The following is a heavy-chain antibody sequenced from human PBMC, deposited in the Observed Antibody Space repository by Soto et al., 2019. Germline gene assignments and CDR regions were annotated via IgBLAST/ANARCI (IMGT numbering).Heavy chain of an antibody. J-gene: IGHJ4*02. CDR2: IGADGDT. CDR1: GFPFSSYD. V-gene: IGHV3-13*01. D-gene: IGHD3-10*01. Sequence: EVQLVQSGGGLVQPGGSLRLSCAASGFPFSSYDMHWVRQVEGKGLEWVSSIGADGDTYFLVSVRGRFTVSRDNAENSLFLQMNSLTVGDTATYYCAGVPGMDYWGQGTLVSVSS. CDR3: AGVPGMDY.